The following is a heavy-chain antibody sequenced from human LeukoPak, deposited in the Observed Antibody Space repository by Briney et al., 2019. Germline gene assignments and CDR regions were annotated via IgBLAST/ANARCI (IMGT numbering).Heavy chain of an antibody. D-gene: IGHD1-14*01. V-gene: IGHV3-23*01. Sequence: VGSLVPACAASGFTFSNYAMSWVRQAPGKGLEWVSAISGSGDTTYYADSVKGRFTISRDNSKNTVYLQTNSLRAEDTAVYYCAKAKTQGMVVPGIFCGQVTLVTVSS. CDR3: AKAKTQGMVVPGIF. CDR2: ISGSGDTT. J-gene: IGHJ4*02. CDR1: GFTFSNYA.